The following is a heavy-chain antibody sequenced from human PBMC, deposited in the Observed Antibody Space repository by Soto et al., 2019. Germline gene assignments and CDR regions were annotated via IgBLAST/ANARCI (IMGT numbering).Heavy chain of an antibody. CDR3: ARDAARYYDFWSGPNEDDYYYAMDV. V-gene: IGHV4-38-2*02. D-gene: IGHD3-3*01. J-gene: IGHJ6*02. CDR2: IYHSGTT. Sequence: SETLSLTCAVSGYSINSGYYWGWIRQPPGKGLQWIGSIYHSGTTYYNPSLKSRVTISVDTSRNQFSLKLTSVTAADTAVYFCARDAARYYDFWSGPNEDDYYYAMDVWGQGTTVTVSS. CDR1: GYSINSGYY.